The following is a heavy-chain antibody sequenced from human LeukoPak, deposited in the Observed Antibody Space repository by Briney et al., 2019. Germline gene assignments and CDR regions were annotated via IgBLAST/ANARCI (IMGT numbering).Heavy chain of an antibody. Sequence: GGSLRLSCAASGLTFSNAWMNWVRQAPGKGLEWVGRSKRKIDGGTTDYAAPVKGRFTISRDDSRNTLSLQMNSLRSEDTAVYYCVADFGESDGGLWYGMDVWGQGTTVTVSS. CDR2: SKRKIDGGTT. CDR1: GLTFSNAW. CDR3: VADFGESDGGLWYGMDV. D-gene: IGHD4/OR15-4a*01. J-gene: IGHJ6*02. V-gene: IGHV3-15*07.